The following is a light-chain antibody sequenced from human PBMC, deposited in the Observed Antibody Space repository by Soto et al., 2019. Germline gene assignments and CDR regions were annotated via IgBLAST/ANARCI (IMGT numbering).Light chain of an antibody. CDR2: DVS. J-gene: IGLJ1*01. CDR3: CSYAGSYTL. CDR1: SSDVGGYNY. Sequence: ALTQPRSVSGSPGQSVTISCTGTSSDVGGYNYVSWYQQHPGKAPKLMIYDVSKRPSGVPDRFSGSKSGNTASLTISGLHAEDEADYYCCSYAGSYTLFGTGTKVTVL. V-gene: IGLV2-11*01.